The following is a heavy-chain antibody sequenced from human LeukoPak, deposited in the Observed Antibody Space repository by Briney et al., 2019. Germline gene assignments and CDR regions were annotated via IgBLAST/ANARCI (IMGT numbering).Heavy chain of an antibody. J-gene: IGHJ4*02. CDR1: GLIFSDEY. Sequence: GGSLRLPCAVSGLIFSDEYMSWIRQPPGKGLEWNSYISNTGDFIAYADSVKGQFTISRDNAKNSLYLQMNSLRAEDAAAYYCVRGRGAGPGAHFDYWGQGTLVTVSS. V-gene: IGHV3-11*01. D-gene: IGHD3-10*01. CDR2: ISNTGDFI. CDR3: VRGRGAGPGAHFDY.